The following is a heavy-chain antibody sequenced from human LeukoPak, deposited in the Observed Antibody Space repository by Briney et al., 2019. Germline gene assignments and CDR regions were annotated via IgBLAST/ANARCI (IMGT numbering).Heavy chain of an antibody. J-gene: IGHJ3*02. Sequence: GGSLRLSCTASGFTFGDYAMSWVRQAPGKGMEWVGFIRSKAYGGTTEYAASVKGRFTISRDDSKSIAYLHMNSLKTEDTAVYYCTRDPRWDDGTTLPAAFDIWGQGTMVTVSS. CDR2: IRSKAYGGTT. CDR3: TRDPRWDDGTTLPAAFDI. D-gene: IGHD1-7*01. V-gene: IGHV3-49*04. CDR1: GFTFGDYA.